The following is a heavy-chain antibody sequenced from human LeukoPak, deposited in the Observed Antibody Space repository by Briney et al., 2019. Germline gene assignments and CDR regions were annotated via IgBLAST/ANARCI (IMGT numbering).Heavy chain of an antibody. Sequence: PSETLSLTCAVYGGSFSGYYWSWIRQPPGKGLEWIGEINHSGSTNYNQSLKRGVTISVETSKKQFSLKLSSVTAADTAVYYCARRRHYDFWSGYYRDNWFDHWGQGTLVTVSS. J-gene: IGHJ5*02. D-gene: IGHD3-3*01. CDR2: INHSGST. V-gene: IGHV4-34*01. CDR1: GGSFSGYY. CDR3: ARRRHYDFWSGYYRDNWFDH.